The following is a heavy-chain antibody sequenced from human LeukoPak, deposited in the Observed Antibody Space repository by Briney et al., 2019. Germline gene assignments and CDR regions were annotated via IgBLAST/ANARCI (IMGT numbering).Heavy chain of an antibody. CDR3: ARETYNDYFDY. CDR2: IKQDGTEK. V-gene: IGHV3-7*01. Sequence: GGSLRLSCAASGFTFSSYWMTWVRQAPGKGLEWVANIKQDGTEKYYVDSVKGRFTISRDNAKNSLYLQVNSLRAEDTAVYYCARETYNDYFDYWGQGTLVTVSS. CDR1: GFTFSSYW. D-gene: IGHD5-24*01. J-gene: IGHJ4*02.